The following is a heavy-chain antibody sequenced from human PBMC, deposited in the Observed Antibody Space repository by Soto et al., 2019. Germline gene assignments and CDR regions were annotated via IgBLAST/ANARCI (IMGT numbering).Heavy chain of an antibody. CDR3: ARVGRETAYDY. D-gene: IGHD1-26*01. V-gene: IGHV4-59*01. Sequence: WETLSLTCTVSGGSISSYYWSWIRQPPGKGLEWIGYIYHSGSTNYNPSLKSRVTISVDTSKNQFSLKLSSVTAADTAVYYCARVGRETAYDYWGQGTLVTVSS. CDR1: GGSISSYY. J-gene: IGHJ4*02. CDR2: IYHSGST.